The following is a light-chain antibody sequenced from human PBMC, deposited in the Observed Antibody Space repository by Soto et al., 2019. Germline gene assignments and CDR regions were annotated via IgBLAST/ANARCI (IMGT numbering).Light chain of an antibody. CDR2: DAS. J-gene: IGKJ2*01. V-gene: IGKV1-33*01. CDR1: QAISKY. CDR3: QQYNNLPYT. Sequence: DIQMTQSPSSLSASLGDRVTITCQASQAISKYLHWYHQRPGKAPILVIYDASNLEAGAPSRFSSGGSGTSFTLTISSLQPEDIGTYFCQQYNNLPYTFGQGTKLDIK.